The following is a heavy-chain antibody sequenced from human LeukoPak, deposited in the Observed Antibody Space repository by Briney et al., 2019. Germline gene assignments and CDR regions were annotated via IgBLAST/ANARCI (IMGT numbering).Heavy chain of an antibody. CDR2: IYSGGST. CDR1: GSSVTTSY. CDR3: ARASTDNWYNYFDL. V-gene: IGHV3-66*01. Sequence: GGSPRLSCAASGSSVTTSYLSWVRQAPGKGLEWVSLIYSGGSTYYADSVKGRFSISRDKSKNTLYLQINSLRADDTAVYYCARASTDNWYNYFDLWGQGTLVTVSS. D-gene: IGHD1/OR15-1a*01. J-gene: IGHJ4*02.